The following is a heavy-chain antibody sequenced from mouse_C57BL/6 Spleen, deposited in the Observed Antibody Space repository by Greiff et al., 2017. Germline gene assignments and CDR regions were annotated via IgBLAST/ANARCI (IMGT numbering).Heavy chain of an antibody. D-gene: IGHD4-1*01. J-gene: IGHJ2*01. CDR2: IYPGDGDT. V-gene: IGHV1-82*01. CDR3: ARSELGYFDY. Sequence: QVTLKVSGPELVKPGASVKISCKASGYAFSSSWMNWVKQRPGKGLEWIGRIYPGDGDTNYNGKFKGKATLTADKSSSTAYMQLSSLTSEDSAVYFCARSELGYFDYWGQGTTLTVSS. CDR1: GYAFSSSW.